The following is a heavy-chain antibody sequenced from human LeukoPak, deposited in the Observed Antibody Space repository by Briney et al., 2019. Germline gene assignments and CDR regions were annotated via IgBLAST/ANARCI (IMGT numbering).Heavy chain of an antibody. Sequence: GGSLRLSCAASGFTFDEYGMSWVRQAPGKGLEWVAVISYDGSNKYYADSVKGRFTISRDNSKNTLYLQMNSLRAEDTAVYYCAKDQVVWFGDSENWFDPWGQGTLVTVSS. V-gene: IGHV3-30*18. D-gene: IGHD3-10*01. CDR2: ISYDGSNK. J-gene: IGHJ5*02. CDR3: AKDQVVWFGDSENWFDP. CDR1: GFTFDEYG.